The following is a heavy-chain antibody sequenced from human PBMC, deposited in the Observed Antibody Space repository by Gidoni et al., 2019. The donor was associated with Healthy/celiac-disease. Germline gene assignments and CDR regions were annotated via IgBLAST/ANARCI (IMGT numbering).Heavy chain of an antibody. V-gene: IGHV4-39*07. J-gene: IGHJ4*02. CDR1: GGYISSSSYY. D-gene: IGHD6-13*01. CDR3: ARDLKSSTLFDY. Sequence: QLQLQESGPGLVKPSETLSLTCTVSGGYISSSSYYWGWIRQPPGKGLEWIGSIYYRGSTYYNPSLKSRVTISVDTSKNQFSLKLSSVTAADTAVYYCARDLKSSTLFDYWGQGTLVTVSS. CDR2: IYYRGST.